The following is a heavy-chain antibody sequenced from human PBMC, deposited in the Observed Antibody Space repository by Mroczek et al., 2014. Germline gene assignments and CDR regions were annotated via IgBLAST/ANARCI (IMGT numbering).Heavy chain of an antibody. D-gene: IGHD2-2*01. CDR2: INHTGST. Sequence: QVQLQQWGAGLLKPSETLSLTCVVYGGSFSGYYWTWIRQPPGKGLEWIGEINHTGSTNHNPSLKSRVTISGDTSKNQFSLKLSSVTAADTAVYFCARGVQEIVVPTVMIYQAARWFDLWGQGTLVTVSS. CDR1: GGSFSGYY. V-gene: IGHV4-34*01. CDR3: ARGVQEIVVPTVMIYQAARWFDL. J-gene: IGHJ5*02.